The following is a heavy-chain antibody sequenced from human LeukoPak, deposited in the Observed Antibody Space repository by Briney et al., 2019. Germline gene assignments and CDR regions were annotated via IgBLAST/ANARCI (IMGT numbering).Heavy chain of an antibody. CDR2: ISGSGGSP. CDR3: AKDRGIGSSWYSGAFDI. CDR1: GFTFTSYA. V-gene: IGHV3-23*01. J-gene: IGHJ3*02. D-gene: IGHD6-13*01. Sequence: AGGSLRLSCAASGFTFTSYAMTWVRQAPGKGLEWVSAISGSGGSPYYAGSVKGRFAISRDNSKNTLYLQMNSLRVEDTAVYYCAKDRGIGSSWYSGAFDIWGQGTMVTVSS.